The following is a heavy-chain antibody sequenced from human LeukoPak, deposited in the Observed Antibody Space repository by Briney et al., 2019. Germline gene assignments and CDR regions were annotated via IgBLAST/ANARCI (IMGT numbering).Heavy chain of an antibody. J-gene: IGHJ5*02. V-gene: IGHV4-59*11. D-gene: IGHD2-2*01. CDR1: GGSISSHY. Sequence: SETLSLTCIVSGGSISSHYWSWIRQPPGKGLEWIGYIYYSGSTNYNPSLKSRVTISVDTSKNQFSLKLSSVTAADTAVYYCARGGSLRYCSSTSCYGGWFDPWGQGTLVTVSS. CDR2: IYYSGST. CDR3: ARGGSLRYCSSTSCYGGWFDP.